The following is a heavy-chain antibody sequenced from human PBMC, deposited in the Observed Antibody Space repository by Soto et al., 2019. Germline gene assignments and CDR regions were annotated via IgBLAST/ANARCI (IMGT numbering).Heavy chain of an antibody. CDR2: ISGSGFST. J-gene: IGHJ4*02. CDR3: ARLPTMTTGPEGRVGYFGY. V-gene: IGHV3-23*01. D-gene: IGHD4-17*01. Sequence: EVQLLESGGGLVQTGGSLRLSCAASGFTFSSYAMTWVRQAPGRGLEWVSAISGSGFSTYYADSVKGRFTISRDIYKNTLFLQMNSVRSADTAVYDCARLPTMTTGPEGRVGYFGYLGQGSLVVVSS. CDR1: GFTFSSYA.